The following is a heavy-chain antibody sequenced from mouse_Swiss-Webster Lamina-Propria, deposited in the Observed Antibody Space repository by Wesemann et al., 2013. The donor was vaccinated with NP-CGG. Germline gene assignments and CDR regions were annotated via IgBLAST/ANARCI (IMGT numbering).Heavy chain of an antibody. CDR1: GYTFTSYY. CDR3: TTYAGFAY. CDR2: INPSNGGT. V-gene: IGHV1S16*01. Sequence: GAELVKPGASVKLSCKASGYTFTSYYMYWVKQRPGQGLEWIGEINPSNGGTNFNEKFKSKATLTVDKSSSTAYMQLSSLTSEDSAVYYCTTYAGFAYWGQGTLVTVSA. J-gene: IGHJ3*01. D-gene: IGHD6-5*01.